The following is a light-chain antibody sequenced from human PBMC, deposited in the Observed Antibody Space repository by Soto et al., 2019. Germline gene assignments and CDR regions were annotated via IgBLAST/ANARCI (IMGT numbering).Light chain of an antibody. CDR2: SNN. Sequence: QSVLTQPPSASGAPGQRVTISCSGSSSNVGSNTVSWYQQFPGTAPKLLIHSNNKRPSGVPDRFSGSKSGTSASLAISGLLSEDEADYYCAAWDDSLNASVFGGGTKLTVL. V-gene: IGLV1-44*01. CDR1: SSNVGSNT. J-gene: IGLJ1*01. CDR3: AAWDDSLNASV.